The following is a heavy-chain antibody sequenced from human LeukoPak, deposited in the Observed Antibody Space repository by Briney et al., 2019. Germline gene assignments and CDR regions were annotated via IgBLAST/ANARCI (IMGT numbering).Heavy chain of an antibody. J-gene: IGHJ5*02. CDR1: GFTFSTFW. CDR3: AIVVAARQGTIDP. V-gene: IGHV3-7*03. Sequence: GGSLRLSCVASGFTFSTFWMTWVRQAPGKVLEWMANIKQDGTEKYYVDSVKGRFTISRDNSKSTLYVQMNSLRAEDTAVYYCAIVVAARQGTIDPWGQGTLVTISS. D-gene: IGHD6-6*01. CDR2: IKQDGTEK.